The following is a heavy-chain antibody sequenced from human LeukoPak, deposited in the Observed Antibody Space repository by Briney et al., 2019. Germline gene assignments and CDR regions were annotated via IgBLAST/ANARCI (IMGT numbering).Heavy chain of an antibody. J-gene: IGHJ5*02. CDR1: GGSFSGYY. CDR3: ARVIPRGSWLRGRIWFDP. V-gene: IGHV4-34*01. Sequence: PSETLSLTCAVYGGSFSGYYWSWIRQPPGKGLEWIGEINHSGSTNYNPSLKSRVTISVDTSKNQFSLKLSSVTAADTAAYYCARVIPRGSWLRGRIWFDPWGQGTLVTVSS. CDR2: INHSGST. D-gene: IGHD5-12*01.